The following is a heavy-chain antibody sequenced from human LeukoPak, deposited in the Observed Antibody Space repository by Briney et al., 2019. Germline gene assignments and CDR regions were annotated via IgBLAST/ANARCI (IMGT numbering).Heavy chain of an antibody. CDR1: GDSVSSNSAA. V-gene: IGHV6-1*01. CDR3: ARHVGYYYGSGSYYPGGLFQH. D-gene: IGHD3-10*01. Sequence: SQTLSLTCAISGDSVSSNSAAWNWIRQSPSKGLEWLGRTYYRSKWYNDYAVSVKSRITINPDTSKNQFSLQLNSVTPEDTAVYYCARHVGYYYGSGSYYPGGLFQHWGQGTLVTVSS. CDR2: TYYRSKWYN. J-gene: IGHJ1*01.